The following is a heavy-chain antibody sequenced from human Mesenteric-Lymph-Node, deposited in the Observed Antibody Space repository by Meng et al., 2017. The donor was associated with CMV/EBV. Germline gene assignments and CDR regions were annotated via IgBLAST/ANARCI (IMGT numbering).Heavy chain of an antibody. CDR2: ISAYNGNT. CDR3: ARGLNYYGSGSYSY. Sequence: NAAGYTFTSYGISWVRQAPGQGLEWMGWISAYNGNTSYAQKLQGRVTMTTDTSTSTAYMELRSLRSDDTAVYYCARGLNYYGSGSYSYWGQGTLVTVSS. CDR1: GYTFTSYG. D-gene: IGHD3-10*01. V-gene: IGHV1-18*01. J-gene: IGHJ4*02.